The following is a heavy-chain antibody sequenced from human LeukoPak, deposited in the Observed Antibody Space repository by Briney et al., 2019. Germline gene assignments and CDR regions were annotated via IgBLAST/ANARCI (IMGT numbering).Heavy chain of an antibody. Sequence: GGSLRLSCAASGFTVSSNYMSWVRQAPGKGLEWVSVIYSGGSTYYADSVKGRFTISRDNAKNSLYLQMNSLRAEDTALYYCAKDFYSGNYGPFDYWGQGTLVTVSS. CDR2: IYSGGST. CDR3: AKDFYSGNYGPFDY. J-gene: IGHJ4*02. D-gene: IGHD1-26*01. V-gene: IGHV3-53*05. CDR1: GFTVSSNY.